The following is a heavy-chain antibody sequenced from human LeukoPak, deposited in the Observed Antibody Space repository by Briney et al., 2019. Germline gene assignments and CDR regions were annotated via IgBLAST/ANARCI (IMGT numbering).Heavy chain of an antibody. CDR2: ISYDGSNK. D-gene: IGHD3-3*01. CDR3: ARGNYDFWSGYYS. Sequence: GGSLRLSCAASGFTFSSDAMHWVRQAPGKGLEWVAVISYDGSNKYYADSVKGRFTISRDNSKNTLYLQMNSLRAEDTAVYYCARGNYDFWSGYYSWGQGTLVTVSS. CDR1: GFTFSSDA. J-gene: IGHJ4*02. V-gene: IGHV3-30-3*01.